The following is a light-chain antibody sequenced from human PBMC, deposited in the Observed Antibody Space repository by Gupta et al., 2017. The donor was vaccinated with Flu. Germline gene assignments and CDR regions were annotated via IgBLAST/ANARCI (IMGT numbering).Light chain of an antibody. CDR1: NIGSKS. CDR3: QVWNRSSHHPV. CDR2: DDS. V-gene: IGLV3-21*02. J-gene: IGLJ3*02. Sequence: SYVLTQPPSAPVAPGPTARITCGGNNIGSKSVHWYQQKPVQSPVLVVYDDSDRPAGIPERFSGSNSGNTATLTITRVEAGDEADYYCQVWNRSSHHPVFGGGTKGTVL.